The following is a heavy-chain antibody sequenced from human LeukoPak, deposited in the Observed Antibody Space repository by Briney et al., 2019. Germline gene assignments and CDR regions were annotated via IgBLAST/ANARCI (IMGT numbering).Heavy chain of an antibody. CDR1: GFTFSDYY. CDR3: ARERVARFLTDAFDI. J-gene: IGHJ3*02. CDR2: ISSSGSTI. V-gene: IGHV3-11*04. D-gene: IGHD2-15*01. Sequence: GGSLRLSCAASGFTFSDYYMSWIRQAPGKGLEWVSYISSSGSTIYYADSVKGRFTISRDNSKNTLYLQMNSLRAEDTAVYYCARERVARFLTDAFDIWGQGTMVTVSS.